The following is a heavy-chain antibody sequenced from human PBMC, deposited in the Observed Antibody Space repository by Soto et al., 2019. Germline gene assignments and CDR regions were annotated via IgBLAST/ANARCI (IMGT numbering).Heavy chain of an antibody. J-gene: IGHJ3*01. D-gene: IGHD1-26*01. V-gene: IGHV5-51*01. CDR2: IYPGDSHA. CDR1: GSSLTNYW. Sequence: EWLNTSCTRSGSSLTNYWLGWVRQMPGKGLEWMGIIYPGDSHAIYSPSFQVQVTMSADKSISTAYLQWSSLKASDTAMHYCARPYSGGPNDPFDVWGQGTMVTVSS. CDR3: ARPYSGGPNDPFDV.